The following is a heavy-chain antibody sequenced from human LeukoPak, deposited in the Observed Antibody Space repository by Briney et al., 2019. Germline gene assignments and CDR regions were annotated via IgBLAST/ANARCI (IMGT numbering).Heavy chain of an antibody. Sequence: PSETLSLTCTVSGGSISSGGYYWSWIGQHPGKGLEWIGYIYYSGSTYYNPSLKSRVTISVDTSKNQFSLKLSSVTAADTAVYYCARDSRRMTTNDAFDIWGQGTMVTVSS. CDR2: IYYSGST. CDR3: ARDSRRMTTNDAFDI. V-gene: IGHV4-31*03. J-gene: IGHJ3*02. CDR1: GGSISSGGYY. D-gene: IGHD4-17*01.